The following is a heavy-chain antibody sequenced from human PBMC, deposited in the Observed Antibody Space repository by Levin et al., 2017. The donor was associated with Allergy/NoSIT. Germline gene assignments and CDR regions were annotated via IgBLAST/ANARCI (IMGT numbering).Heavy chain of an antibody. CDR3: TREGCSSTSCYRWWFDP. J-gene: IGHJ5*02. V-gene: IGHV3-74*01. CDR1: GFTFTNHW. CDR2: INGDGSRT. Sequence: LGESLKISCAASGFTFTNHWMHWVRQTPGEGLVWVSRINGDGSRTSYADSVKGRFTISRDNAKNTLYLQLNNLGPEDTAVYYCTREGCSSTSCYRWWFDPWGRGTLVTVSS. D-gene: IGHD2-2*01.